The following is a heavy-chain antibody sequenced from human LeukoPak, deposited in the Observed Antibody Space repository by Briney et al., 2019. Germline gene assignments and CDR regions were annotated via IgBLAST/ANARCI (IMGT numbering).Heavy chain of an antibody. CDR2: INTNTGNP. CDR1: GYAFTSYA. D-gene: IGHD3-9*01. V-gene: IGHV7-4-1*02. J-gene: IGHJ4*02. Sequence: ASVKVSCKASGYAFTSYAMNWVRQAPGQGLEWMGWINTNTGNPTYAQGFTGRFVFSLDTSVSTAYLQISSLKAEDTAVYYCARDPGADYDILTGFDYWGQGTLVTVSS. CDR3: ARDPGADYDILTGFDY.